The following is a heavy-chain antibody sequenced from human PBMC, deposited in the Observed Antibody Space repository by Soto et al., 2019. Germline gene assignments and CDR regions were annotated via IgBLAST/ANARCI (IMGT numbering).Heavy chain of an antibody. J-gene: IGHJ5*02. Sequence: VQLQESGPGLVKPSQTLSLTCTVSGGSVSSGGYYWSWLRQPPGKGLEWIGYIFPGGNSYYNVSLERRATISVDRSKNQFSLRLDSVTVADTAVYFCARGRSAGYYKRNWFDPWGQGTLVTVSS. CDR3: ARGRSAGYYKRNWFDP. V-gene: IGHV4-31*03. CDR1: GGSVSSGGYY. D-gene: IGHD3-9*01. CDR2: IFPGGNS.